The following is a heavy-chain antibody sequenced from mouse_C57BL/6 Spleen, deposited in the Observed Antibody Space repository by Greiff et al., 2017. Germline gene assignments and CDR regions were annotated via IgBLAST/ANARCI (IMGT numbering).Heavy chain of an antibody. CDR2: ISDGGSYT. V-gene: IGHV5-4*01. CDR3: ARERGIFVGTLFDY. CDR1: GFTFSSYA. D-gene: IGHD2-14*01. J-gene: IGHJ2*01. Sequence: EVQRVESGGGLVKPGGSLKLSCAASGFTFSSYAMSWVRQTPEKRLEWVATISDGGSYTYYPDNVKGRFTISRDNAKNNLYQQMSPLKSEETAMYYCARERGIFVGTLFDYWGQGTTLTVSS.